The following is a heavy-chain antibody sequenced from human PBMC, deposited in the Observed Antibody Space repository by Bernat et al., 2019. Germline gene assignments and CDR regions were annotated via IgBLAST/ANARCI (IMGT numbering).Heavy chain of an antibody. CDR2: ISSSSSYI. CDR3: ASYSYDYVWGSYPDNWFDP. Sequence: EVQLVESGGGLVKPGGSLRLSCAASGFTFSSYSMNWVRQAPGKGLEWVSSISSSSSYIYYADSVKGRFTISRDNAKNSLYLQMNSLRAEDTAVYYCASYSYDYVWGSYPDNWFDPWGQGTLVTGSS. V-gene: IGHV3-21*01. D-gene: IGHD3-16*02. J-gene: IGHJ5*02. CDR1: GFTFSSYS.